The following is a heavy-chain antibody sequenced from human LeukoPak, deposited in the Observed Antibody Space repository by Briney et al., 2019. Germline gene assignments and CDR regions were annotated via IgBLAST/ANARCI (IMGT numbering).Heavy chain of an antibody. CDR3: ARHEGGSYPLDY. J-gene: IGHJ4*02. V-gene: IGHV4-34*01. Sequence: PSETLSLTCAVYGGSFSGYYWSWIRQPPGKGLEWIGEINHSGSTNYNPSLKSRVTISVDTSKNQFSLKLSSVTAADTAVYYCARHEGGSYPLDYWGQGTLVTVSS. D-gene: IGHD1-26*01. CDR2: INHSGST. CDR1: GGSFSGYY.